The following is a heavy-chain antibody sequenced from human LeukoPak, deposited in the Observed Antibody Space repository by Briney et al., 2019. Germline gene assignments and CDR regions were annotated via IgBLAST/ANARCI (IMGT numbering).Heavy chain of an antibody. Sequence: ASVTVSCKTSGYTFTSYYIHWVRQAPGQGLEWMGLINSSGGSTAYSQRFQGRVTMTRDTSTSTVYMELSSLRSEDTAVYYCARGHQWVDYWGQGTLVTVSS. CDR2: INSSGGST. J-gene: IGHJ4*02. CDR1: GYTFTSYY. V-gene: IGHV1-46*01. D-gene: IGHD1-26*01. CDR3: ARGHQWVDY.